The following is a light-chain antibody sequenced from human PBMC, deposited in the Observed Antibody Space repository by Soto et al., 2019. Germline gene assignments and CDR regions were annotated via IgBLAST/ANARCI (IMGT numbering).Light chain of an antibody. J-gene: IGKJ2*01. CDR2: DAS. V-gene: IGKV3-11*01. CDR1: QSVSNY. CDR3: QQRSNWPPGFT. Sequence: EIVLTQSPATLSLSPGERATLSCRASQSVSNYLAWYQQKPGQAPRLLIYDASSRATGIPARFSGSGSGTDFSLAISSQELEDFAVYYCQQRSNWPPGFTFGQGTKLEIK.